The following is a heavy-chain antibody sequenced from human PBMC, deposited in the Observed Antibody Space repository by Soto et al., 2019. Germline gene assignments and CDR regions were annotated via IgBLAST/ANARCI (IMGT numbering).Heavy chain of an antibody. D-gene: IGHD2-21*02. CDR1: GFTFSSYG. Sequence: QVQLVESGGGVVQPGRSLRLSCAASGFTFSSYGMHWVRQAPGKGLEWVAVISYDGSNKYYADSVKGRFTISRDNSKNTLYLQMNSLRAEDTAVYYCAKNGDPGIPYFQHWGQGTLVTVSS. CDR2: ISYDGSNK. J-gene: IGHJ1*01. CDR3: AKNGDPGIPYFQH. V-gene: IGHV3-30*18.